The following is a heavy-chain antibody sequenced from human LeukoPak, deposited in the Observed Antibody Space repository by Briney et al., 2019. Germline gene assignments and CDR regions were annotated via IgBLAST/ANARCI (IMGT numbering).Heavy chain of an antibody. CDR2: IKQDGSEK. D-gene: IGHD4-17*01. V-gene: IGHV3-7*01. Sequence: GGSLRLSCAASGFTFSSYWMSWVRQPPGKGLAWVANIKQDGSEKYYVDSVKGRFTISRDNAKNSLYLQMNSLRAEDTAAYYCAAVGDPSWDFDLWGRGTLVTVSS. CDR1: GFTFSSYW. J-gene: IGHJ2*01. CDR3: AAVGDPSWDFDL.